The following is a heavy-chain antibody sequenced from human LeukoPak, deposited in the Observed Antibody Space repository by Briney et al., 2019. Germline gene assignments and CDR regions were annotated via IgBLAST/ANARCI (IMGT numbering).Heavy chain of an antibody. CDR3: ARPGWELTAGGALDI. Sequence: SETLSLTCTVSGGSISSGDYYWSWIRQPPGKGLEWIGYIYYSGSTYYNPSLKSRVTISVDTSKNQFSLKLSSVTAADTAVYYCARPGWELTAGGALDIWGQGTMVTVSS. J-gene: IGHJ3*02. CDR1: GGSISSGDYY. V-gene: IGHV4-30-4*08. CDR2: IYYSGST. D-gene: IGHD1-26*01.